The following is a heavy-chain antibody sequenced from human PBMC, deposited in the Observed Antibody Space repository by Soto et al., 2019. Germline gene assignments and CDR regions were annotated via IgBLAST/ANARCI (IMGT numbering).Heavy chain of an antibody. CDR3: AGQYSSSSVEF. CDR1: GFTFSDYY. D-gene: IGHD6-6*01. Sequence: PGGSLRLSCAASGFTFSDYYMNWIRQAPGKGLEWVSYISSGAITIYYADSVKGRFTISRDNAKNSLYLQMNSLRAEHTAVYYCAGQYSSSSVEFWGQEPRSPSPQ. V-gene: IGHV3-11*01. J-gene: IGHJ4*01. CDR2: ISSGAITI.